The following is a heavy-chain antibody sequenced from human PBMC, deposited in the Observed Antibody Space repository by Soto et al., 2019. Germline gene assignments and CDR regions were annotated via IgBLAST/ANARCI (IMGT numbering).Heavy chain of an antibody. J-gene: IGHJ3*02. D-gene: IGHD2-21*02. V-gene: IGHV4-39*02. CDR1: GGSISSSDYY. Sequence: ETLSLTCTVXGGSISSSDYYWGWIRQPPGKGLEWIGSLYYSGITYYNPSLKSRVTISVDTSKNHFSLKLRSVTAADAAVYYCGRNLSQIVGVTAIPIGFDIWGQGTMVTVSS. CDR2: LYYSGIT. CDR3: GRNLSQIVGVTAIPIGFDI.